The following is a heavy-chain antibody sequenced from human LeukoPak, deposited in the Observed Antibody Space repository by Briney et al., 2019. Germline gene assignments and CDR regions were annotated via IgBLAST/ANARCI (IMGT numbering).Heavy chain of an antibody. Sequence: GGSLRLSCAASGFTFSSYAMHWVRQAPGKGLEWVAVISYDGSNKYYADSVKGRFTISRDNSKNTLDLQMNSLRAEDTAVYYCARVLNYVPGDYWGQGTLVTVSS. CDR2: ISYDGSNK. CDR1: GFTFSSYA. J-gene: IGHJ4*02. V-gene: IGHV3-30-3*01. D-gene: IGHD3-16*01. CDR3: ARVLNYVPGDY.